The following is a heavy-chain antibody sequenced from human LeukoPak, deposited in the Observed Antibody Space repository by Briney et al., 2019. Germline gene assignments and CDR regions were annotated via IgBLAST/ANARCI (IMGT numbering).Heavy chain of an antibody. V-gene: IGHV3-33*01. J-gene: IGHJ4*02. D-gene: IGHD2-2*01. Sequence: GGSLRLSCAASGFTFSSYGMHWVRQAPGKGLEWVAFIWYDGSNKYYVDSVKGRFTISRDNSKNTLYLQMNSLRDEDTAVYYCGRGPNTGYCSSTSCYWLGYWGQGTLVTVPS. CDR2: IWYDGSNK. CDR1: GFTFSSYG. CDR3: GRGPNTGYCSSTSCYWLGY.